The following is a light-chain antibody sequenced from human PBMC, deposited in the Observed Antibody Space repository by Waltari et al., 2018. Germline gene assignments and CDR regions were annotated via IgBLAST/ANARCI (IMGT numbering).Light chain of an antibody. J-gene: IGLJ2*01. Sequence: SYELIQRPPAAVSPGQTARITSSGAASDTTYALWYRQKPGQAPLLVMYHFNERPSGIPRRFSGSVSGTTATLTISRVQAEDEADYYCQSADSTGTSVLFGGGTKLTVL. CDR3: QSADSTGTSVL. CDR1: ASDTTY. CDR2: HFN. V-gene: IGLV3-25*03.